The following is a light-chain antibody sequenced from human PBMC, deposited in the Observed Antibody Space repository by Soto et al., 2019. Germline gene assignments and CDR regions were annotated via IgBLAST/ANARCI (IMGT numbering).Light chain of an antibody. CDR1: QSVSSY. V-gene: IGKV3-11*01. CDR2: DAS. J-gene: IGKJ2*01. CDR3: RRRSNST. Sequence: EIVLTQSPTTLTLSPGERATLSYRASQSVSSYLAWYQQKPGQAPRLLIYDASNRATGIPARFSGSGSGTDITLTISSLEPEDFAVYYCRRRSNSTFGQGTKLEIK.